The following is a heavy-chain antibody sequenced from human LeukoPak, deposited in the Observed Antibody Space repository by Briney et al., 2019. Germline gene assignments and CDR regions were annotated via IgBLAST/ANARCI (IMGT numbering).Heavy chain of an antibody. J-gene: IGHJ5*02. Sequence: GESLKISCKGSGYSFTSYWIGWVRQMPGKGLEWMGIIYPGDSDTRYSPSFQGQVTISVDKSITTAYLQWSSLKASDTAMYYCARHSTTTLTTGWFDPWGQGTLVTVSS. D-gene: IGHD4-11*01. CDR1: GYSFTSYW. V-gene: IGHV5-51*01. CDR3: ARHSTTTLTTGWFDP. CDR2: IYPGDSDT.